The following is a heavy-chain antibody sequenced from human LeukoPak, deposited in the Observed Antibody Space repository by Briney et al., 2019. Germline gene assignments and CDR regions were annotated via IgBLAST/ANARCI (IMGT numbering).Heavy chain of an antibody. Sequence: SQTLSLTCTVSGGSISSGRYYWSWLRQPAGTGLEWIGRIYTSGSINYNSSLKSRVTISLDTSKNQFSLKLSSVTAADTAVYYCARELNLVRAVSYNWFDPWGQGTLVSVSS. V-gene: IGHV4-61*02. J-gene: IGHJ5*02. CDR2: IYTSGSI. CDR1: GGSISSGRYY. CDR3: ARELNLVRAVSYNWFDP. D-gene: IGHD3-10*01.